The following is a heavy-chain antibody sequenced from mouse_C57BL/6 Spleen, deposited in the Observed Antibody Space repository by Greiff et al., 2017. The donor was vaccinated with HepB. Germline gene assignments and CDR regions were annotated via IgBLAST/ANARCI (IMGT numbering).Heavy chain of an antibody. CDR2: ILPGSGST. CDR3: ARKIYYGSSYDD. CDR1: GYTFTGYW. J-gene: IGHJ2*01. V-gene: IGHV1-9*01. Sequence: QVQLQQSGAELMKPGASVKLSCKATGYTFTGYWIEWVKQRPGHGLEWIGEILPGSGSTNYNEKFKGKATLTADTSSNTAYMQLSRLTTEDSAIYYSARKIYYGSSYDDWGQGTTLTVSS. D-gene: IGHD1-1*01.